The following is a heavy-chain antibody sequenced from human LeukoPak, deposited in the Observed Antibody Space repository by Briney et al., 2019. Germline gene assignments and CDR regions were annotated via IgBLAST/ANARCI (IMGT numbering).Heavy chain of an antibody. V-gene: IGHV1-69*06. D-gene: IGHD3-10*01. Sequence: SVKVSCKASGYTFTSYYMHWVRQAPGQGLEWMGGIIPIFGTTNYARKFRGRVTLTADKSTRTAYMELSSLRSEDTAVYYCARVGTMVRGVIYFDYWGQGTLVTVPS. CDR3: ARVGTMVRGVIYFDY. CDR1: GYTFTSYY. J-gene: IGHJ4*02. CDR2: IIPIFGTT.